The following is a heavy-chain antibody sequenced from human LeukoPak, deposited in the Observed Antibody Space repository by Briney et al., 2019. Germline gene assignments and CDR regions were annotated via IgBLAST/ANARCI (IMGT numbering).Heavy chain of an antibody. CDR1: GYTFTSYY. D-gene: IGHD2-21*02. V-gene: IGHV1-46*01. CDR3: AREARCGGDCYYFDY. J-gene: IGHJ4*02. CDR2: INPSGGST. Sequence: ASVKVSCKASGYTFTSYYMHWVRQAPGQGLEWMGIINPSGGSTSYAQKFQGRVTMTRDTSTSTVYMELSSLRSEDTAVYYYAREARCGGDCYYFDYWGQGTLVTVSS.